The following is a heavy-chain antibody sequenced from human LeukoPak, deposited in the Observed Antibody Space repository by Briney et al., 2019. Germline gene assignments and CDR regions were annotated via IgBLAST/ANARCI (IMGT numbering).Heavy chain of an antibody. J-gene: IGHJ4*02. CDR3: ARGPIVGITETKGYFDY. D-gene: IGHD1-7*01. Sequence: GGSLRLSCAASGFTFSSYDMHWARHATGRGLEWVSSIGTAADTYYPGSVKGRFTISRGNTKNSLYLQMNSLRAGDTAVYYCARGPIVGITETKGYFDYWGQGILVTVSS. CDR2: IGTAADT. V-gene: IGHV3-13*01. CDR1: GFTFSSYD.